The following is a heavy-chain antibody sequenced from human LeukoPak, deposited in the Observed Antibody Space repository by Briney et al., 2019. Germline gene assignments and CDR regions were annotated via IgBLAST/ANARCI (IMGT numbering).Heavy chain of an antibody. CDR1: GFSFSSYS. J-gene: IGHJ4*02. V-gene: IGHV3-53*01. CDR2: IYSGGST. D-gene: IGHD6-13*01. CDR3: ARVGTSSSWSFDY. Sequence: GGSLRLSCAASGFSFSSYSMNWVRQAPGKGLEWVSVIYSGGSTYYADSVKGRFTVSRDNSKNTLYLQMNSLRAEDTAVYYCARVGTSSSWSFDYWGQGTLVTVSS.